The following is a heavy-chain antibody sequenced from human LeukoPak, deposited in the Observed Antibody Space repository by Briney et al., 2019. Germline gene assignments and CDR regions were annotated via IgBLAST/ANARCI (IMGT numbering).Heavy chain of an antibody. CDR2: IYTSGST. V-gene: IGHV3-53*01. Sequence: GGSLRLSCAASGFTVSSNYMSWVRQAPGKGLEWVSLIYTSGSTYYADSVKGRFTISRDNSKNTLYLQMNSLRAEDTAVYYCARVTTSGSYKFDYWGQGTLVTVSP. CDR1: GFTVSSNY. D-gene: IGHD3-10*01. CDR3: ARVTTSGSYKFDY. J-gene: IGHJ4*02.